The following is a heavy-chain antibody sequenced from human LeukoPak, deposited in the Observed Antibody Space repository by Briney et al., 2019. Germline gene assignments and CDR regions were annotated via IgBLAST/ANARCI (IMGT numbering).Heavy chain of an antibody. CDR2: ISSSSSTI. D-gene: IGHD3-22*01. CDR1: GFTFSSYA. J-gene: IGHJ4*02. V-gene: IGHV3-48*01. Sequence: GGSLRLSCAASGFTFSSYAMSWVRQAPGKGLGWVSYISSSSSTIYYADSVKGRFTISRDNAKNSLYLQMNSLRAEDTAVYYCARDTYYDSSGYYPGWGQGTLVTVSS. CDR3: ARDTYYDSSGYYPG.